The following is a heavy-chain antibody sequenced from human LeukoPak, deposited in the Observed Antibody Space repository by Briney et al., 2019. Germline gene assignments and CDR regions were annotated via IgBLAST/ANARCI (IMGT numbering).Heavy chain of an antibody. V-gene: IGHV3-11*06. CDR3: ARDISSSWPYYYGMDV. CDR1: GFTFSDYY. CDR2: ISSSSRYT. D-gene: IGHD6-13*01. Sequence: GGSLRLSCAASGFTFSDYYMSWIRQAPGKGLEWVSYISSSSRYTNYADSVKGRFTIFRDNPKNSLYLQMNSLRAEDTAVYYCARDISSSWPYYYGMDVWGKGITVTVSS. J-gene: IGHJ6*04.